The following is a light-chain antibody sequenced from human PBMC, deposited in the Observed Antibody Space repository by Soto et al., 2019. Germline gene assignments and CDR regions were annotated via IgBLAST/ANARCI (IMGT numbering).Light chain of an antibody. J-gene: IGKJ5*01. Sequence: IVLTQSPASLALSPGERATLSCRASLSVTGYLAWYQQTPNQAPRLLINGTSNRATGIPARFSGEGSGTDFNLTISRLDTADSAVYYCKQRANFGQGTRLEIK. CDR3: KQRAN. CDR2: GTS. V-gene: IGKV3-11*01. CDR1: LSVTGY.